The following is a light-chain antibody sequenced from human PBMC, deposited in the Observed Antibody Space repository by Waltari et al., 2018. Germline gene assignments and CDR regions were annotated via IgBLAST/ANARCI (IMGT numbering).Light chain of an antibody. Sequence: GDRVTITCRASQGISNWLAWYQQKPGKAPKLLIYRASNLETGVPSRFSGSGSGTDFSLTISSLQPEDIATYYCQQHDNSPFTFGPGTKLDIK. V-gene: IGKV1-33*01. CDR2: RAS. CDR3: QQHDNSPFT. J-gene: IGKJ3*01. CDR1: QGISNW.